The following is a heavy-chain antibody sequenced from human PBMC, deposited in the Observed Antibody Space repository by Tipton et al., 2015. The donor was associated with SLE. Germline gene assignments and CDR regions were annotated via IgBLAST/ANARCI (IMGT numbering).Heavy chain of an antibody. CDR2: VYHGADT. J-gene: IGHJ5*02. V-gene: IGHV4-38-2*02. CDR1: NYSINSDYC. Sequence: TLSLTCSVSNYSINSDYCWGWIRQPPGKGLEWIGCVYHGADTYYNPSLQSRISIPVDTSKNQFSLRLSSVTAADTAVYYCTRGGTSRSGRCFDPWGQGTLVTVSS. CDR3: TRGGTSRSGRCFDP. D-gene: IGHD6-6*01.